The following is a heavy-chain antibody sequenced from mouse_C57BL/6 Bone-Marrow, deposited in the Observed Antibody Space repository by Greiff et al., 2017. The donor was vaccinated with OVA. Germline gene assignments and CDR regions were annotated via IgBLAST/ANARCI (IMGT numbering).Heavy chain of an antibody. D-gene: IGHD2-4*01. CDR2: IDPSDSYT. CDR1: GYTFTSYW. J-gene: IGHJ4*01. V-gene: IGHV1-69*01. CDR3: ARWRLRPYYYAMGY. Sequence: QVQLQQPGAELVMPGASVKLSCKASGYTFTSYWMHWVKQRPGQGLEWIGEIDPSDSYTNYNQKFKGKSTLTVDKSSSTAYMQLSSLTSEDSAVYYCARWRLRPYYYAMGYWGQGTSVTVSS.